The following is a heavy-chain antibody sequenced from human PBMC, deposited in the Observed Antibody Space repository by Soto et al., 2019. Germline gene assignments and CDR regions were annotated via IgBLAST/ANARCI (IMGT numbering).Heavy chain of an antibody. CDR1: GFTFSSYG. CDR2: IWYDGSNK. D-gene: IGHD3-22*01. V-gene: IGHV3-33*01. Sequence: PGGSLRLSCAASGFTFSSYGMHWVRQAPGKGLEWVAVIWYDGSNKYYADSVKGRFTISRDNSKNTLYLQMNSLRAEDTAVYYCARDISLPPGGYSPYYGMDVWGQGTTVTVSS. J-gene: IGHJ6*02. CDR3: ARDISLPPGGYSPYYGMDV.